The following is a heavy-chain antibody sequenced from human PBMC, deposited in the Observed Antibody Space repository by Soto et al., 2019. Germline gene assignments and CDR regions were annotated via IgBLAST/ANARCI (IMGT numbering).Heavy chain of an antibody. D-gene: IGHD3-22*01. CDR3: ARDLYYYDSSGYFQWYFDY. CDR2: IYASGNT. Sequence: PSETLSLTCTVSGGAISSYYWSWIRQPAGKGLEWIGHIYASGNTNYNPSLKSRVTMSVDTSKSQFSLRLKSVTAADTAAYYCARDLYYYDSSGYFQWYFDYWGQGTLVTVSS. CDR1: GGAISSYY. V-gene: IGHV4-4*07. J-gene: IGHJ4*02.